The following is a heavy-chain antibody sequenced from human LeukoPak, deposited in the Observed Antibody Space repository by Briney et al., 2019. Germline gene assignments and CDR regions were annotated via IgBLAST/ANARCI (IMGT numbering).Heavy chain of an antibody. CDR1: GFTFSSYW. Sequence: GGSLRLSCAASGFTFSSYWMHWVRQAPGKGLVWVSRINSDGSSTSYADSVKGRFTISRDNAKNTLYLQMNSLRAEDTAVYYCARDRVFYYYDSSGPPDYWGQGTLVTVSS. CDR3: ARDRVFYYYDSSGPPDY. CDR2: INSDGSST. J-gene: IGHJ4*02. D-gene: IGHD3-22*01. V-gene: IGHV3-74*01.